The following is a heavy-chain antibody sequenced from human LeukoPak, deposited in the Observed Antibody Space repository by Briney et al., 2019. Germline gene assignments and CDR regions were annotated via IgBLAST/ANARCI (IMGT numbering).Heavy chain of an antibody. CDR3: ARVGWFGDGLYMDV. CDR1: GGSISSYY. D-gene: IGHD3-10*01. J-gene: IGHJ6*03. CDR2: IYYSGST. V-gene: IGHV4-59*12. Sequence: SETLSLTCTVSGGSISSYYWSWIRQPPGKGLEWIGYIYYSGSTNYNPSLKSRVTISVDTSKNQFSLKLSSVTAADTAVYYCARVGWFGDGLYMDVWGKGTTVTISS.